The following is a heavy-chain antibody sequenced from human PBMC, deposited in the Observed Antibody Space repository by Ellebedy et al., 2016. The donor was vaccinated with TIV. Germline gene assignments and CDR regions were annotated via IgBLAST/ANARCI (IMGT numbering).Heavy chain of an antibody. J-gene: IGHJ6*02. D-gene: IGHD3-10*01. CDR1: GDSVSSNSAA. CDR3: ARAGWFGELLEAQVLPYGMDV. CDR2: TYYRFKWYN. V-gene: IGHV6-1*01. Sequence: SQTLSLTCAISGDSVSSNSAAWNWIRQSPSRGLEWLGRTYYRFKWYNDYAVSVKSRITINPDTSKNQFSLQLNSVTPEDTAVYYCARAGWFGELLEAQVLPYGMDVWGQGTTVTVSS.